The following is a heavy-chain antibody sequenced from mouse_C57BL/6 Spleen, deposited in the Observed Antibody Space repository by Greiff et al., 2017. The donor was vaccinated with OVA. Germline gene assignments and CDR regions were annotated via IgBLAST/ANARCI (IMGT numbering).Heavy chain of an antibody. J-gene: IGHJ2*01. Sequence: QVQLQQPGAELVRPGTSVKLSCKASGYTFTSYWMHWVKQRPGQGLEWIGVIDPSDSYTNYNQKFKGKATLTVDTSSSTAYMQLSSLTSEDSAVYYCARPQLGPYYFDYWGQGTTLTVSS. CDR2: IDPSDSYT. D-gene: IGHD4-1*02. CDR1: GYTFTSYW. V-gene: IGHV1-59*01. CDR3: ARPQLGPYYFDY.